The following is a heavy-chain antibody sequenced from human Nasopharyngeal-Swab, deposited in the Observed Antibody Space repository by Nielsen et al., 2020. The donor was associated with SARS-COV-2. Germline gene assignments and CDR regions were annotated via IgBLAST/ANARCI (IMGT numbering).Heavy chain of an antibody. CDR2: INSDGSRT. J-gene: IGHJ6*02. CDR1: GFTFSSYW. V-gene: IGHV3-74*01. D-gene: IGHD3-3*01. Sequence: GGSLRLSCAASGFTFSSYWMHWVRQAPGKGLVWVSRINSDGSRTSYADSVKGRFTISRDNAKNTLYLQMNSLRAEDMAVYYCARDGLDYDFWSAYFMDVWGQGTTVTVSS. CDR3: ARDGLDYDFWSAYFMDV.